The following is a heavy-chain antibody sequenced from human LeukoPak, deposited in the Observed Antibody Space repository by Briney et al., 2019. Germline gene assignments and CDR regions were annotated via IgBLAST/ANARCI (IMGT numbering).Heavy chain of an antibody. D-gene: IGHD3-22*01. Sequence: PSETLSLTCAVYGGSFSGYYWSWIRQPPGKGLEWIGEINHSGSTNYNPSLKSRVTISVDTSKNQFSLKLSSVTAADTAVYYCARGGVGSGYYYKRRGNWFDPWGQGTLVTVSS. V-gene: IGHV4-34*01. J-gene: IGHJ5*02. CDR1: GGSFSGYY. CDR3: ARGGVGSGYYYKRRGNWFDP. CDR2: INHSGST.